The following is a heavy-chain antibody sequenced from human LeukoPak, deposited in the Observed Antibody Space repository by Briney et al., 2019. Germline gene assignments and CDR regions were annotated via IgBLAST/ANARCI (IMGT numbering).Heavy chain of an antibody. CDR1: SVSINGYY. CDR2: FYFSGSS. J-gene: IGHJ3*02. D-gene: IGHD2-8*01. V-gene: IGHV4-4*07. Sequence: PSETLSLTCSVSSVSINGYYWSWIRQSAGKGLEWLGRFYFSGSSDYNPSLKSRVSMSIDTSQNHFYLRLTSVTAADTGVYFRAREVNEKHDAFDMWGQGTMVAVSS. CDR3: AREVNEKHDAFDM.